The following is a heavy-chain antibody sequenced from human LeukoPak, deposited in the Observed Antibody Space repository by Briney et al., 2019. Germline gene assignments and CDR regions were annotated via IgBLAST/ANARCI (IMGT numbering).Heavy chain of an antibody. J-gene: IGHJ4*02. D-gene: IGHD1-7*01. CDR3: ARGSRELYYFDY. CDR1: GGSISSYY. V-gene: IGHV4-59*01. Sequence: SETLSLTCTVSGGSISSYYWSWIRQPPGKGPEWIGYIYYSGSTKYNPSLKSRVTISVDASKTQFSLKLNSVTAADTAVYYCARGSRELYYFDYWGQGTLVTVSS. CDR2: IYYSGST.